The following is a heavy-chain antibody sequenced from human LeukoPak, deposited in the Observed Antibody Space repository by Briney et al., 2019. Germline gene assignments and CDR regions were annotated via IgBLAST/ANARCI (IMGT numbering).Heavy chain of an antibody. V-gene: IGHV3-48*01. CDR3: ARERSSTSIYYYYYMDV. J-gene: IGHJ6*03. CDR2: ISSSSSTI. Sequence: GGSLRLSCAASGFTFSSYSMNWVRQAPGKGLEWVSYISSSSSTIYYADSVKGRFTISRDNAKNSLYLQMNSMRAEDTAVYYCARERSSTSIYYYYYMDVWGKGTTVTVSS. CDR1: GFTFSSYS. D-gene: IGHD2-2*01.